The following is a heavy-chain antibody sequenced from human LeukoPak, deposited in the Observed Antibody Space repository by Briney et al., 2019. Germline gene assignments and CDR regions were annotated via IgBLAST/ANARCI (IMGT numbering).Heavy chain of an antibody. J-gene: IGHJ4*02. CDR3: ARDTVLHGWGVVEN. Sequence: GGSLRLSCAASGFTFTTYGMHWVRQAPGKGLEWVAVIYYDGSKKFYGDSVTGRFTISRDNSKNTLYLQMNSLRAEDTAVYYCARDTVLHGWGVVENWGRGTLVTVSS. D-gene: IGHD4-17*01. CDR2: IYYDGSKK. V-gene: IGHV3-30*03. CDR1: GFTFTTYG.